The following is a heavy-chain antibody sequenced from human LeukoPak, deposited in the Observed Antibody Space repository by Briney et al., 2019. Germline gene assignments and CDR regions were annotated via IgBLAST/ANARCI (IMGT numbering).Heavy chain of an antibody. D-gene: IGHD6-13*01. J-gene: IGHJ3*02. CDR2: IYYSGST. CDR1: GGSISSYD. V-gene: IGHV4-59*01. Sequence: SETLSLTCTASGGSISSYDCSWIRQPPGKGLEWIGYIYYSGSTNYNPSLKSRVSISVDTSKNQFSLKLSSMTAADTAVYYCARDAASSNWVDYAGYIWGQRGMVTVSS. CDR3: ARDAASSNWVDYAGYI.